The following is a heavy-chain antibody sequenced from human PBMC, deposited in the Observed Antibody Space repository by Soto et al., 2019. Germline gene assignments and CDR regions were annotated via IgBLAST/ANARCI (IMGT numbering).Heavy chain of an antibody. V-gene: IGHV1-69*08. CDR1: GGTFSTST. Sequence: QVQLVQSGAEVKKPGSSVKVSCKVSGGTFSTSTFTWVRQAPGQGLEWMGRTIPLLNVADYAQDFQGRLTITADKSTSTTYMELTSLTSKDTAVYYCARDSPIGSTFSGYDAIDSWGQGTLVTVSS. CDR2: TIPLLNVA. D-gene: IGHD5-12*01. CDR3: ARDSPIGSTFSGYDAIDS. J-gene: IGHJ4*02.